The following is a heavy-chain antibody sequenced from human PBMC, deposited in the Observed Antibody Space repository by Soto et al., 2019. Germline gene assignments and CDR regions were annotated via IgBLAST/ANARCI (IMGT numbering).Heavy chain of an antibody. D-gene: IGHD3-10*01. CDR3: ATSYGSGSSPFDY. V-gene: IGHV1-69*02. J-gene: IGHJ4*02. CDR2: IIPILTMS. Sequence: QVQLVQSGAEVKKPGSSVKVSCKASGDTFSFYTLNWIRQAPGQGFEWMGRIIPILTMSNSAQKFQGRISMFADKSTGTAYMELRSLRSDDTAVYYCATSYGSGSSPFDYWGQGTLVTVSS. CDR1: GDTFSFYT.